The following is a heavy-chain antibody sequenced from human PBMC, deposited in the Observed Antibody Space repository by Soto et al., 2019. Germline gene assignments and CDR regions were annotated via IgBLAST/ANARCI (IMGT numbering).Heavy chain of an antibody. Sequence: ASVKVSCKASGYTFTSYGFSWVRQAPGQGLEWMGRIIPILGIANYAQKFQGRVTITADKSTSTAYMELSSLRSEDAAVYYCASSSYYYDSSGSYWFDPWG. CDR2: IIPILGIA. CDR3: ASSSYYYDSSGSYWFDP. V-gene: IGHV1-69*04. CDR1: GYTFTSYG. J-gene: IGHJ5*02. D-gene: IGHD3-22*01.